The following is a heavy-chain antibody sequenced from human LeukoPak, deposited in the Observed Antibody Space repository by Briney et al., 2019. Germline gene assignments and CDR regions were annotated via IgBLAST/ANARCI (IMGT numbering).Heavy chain of an antibody. CDR2: IYHSGST. CDR1: GYSISSGYY. D-gene: IGHD6-13*01. CDR3: ARAYSSSWYYFDY. J-gene: IGHJ4*02. Sequence: PSETLSLTCTVSGYSISSGYYWGWIRQPPGKGLEWIGSIYHSGSTNYNPSLKSRVTISVDTSKNQFSLKLSSVTAADTAVYYCARAYSSSWYYFDYWGQGTLVTVSS. V-gene: IGHV4-38-2*02.